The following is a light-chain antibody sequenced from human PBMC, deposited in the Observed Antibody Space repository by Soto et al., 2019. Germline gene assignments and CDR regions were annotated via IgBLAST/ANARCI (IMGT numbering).Light chain of an antibody. Sequence: QSVLTQPPSASGTPGQRVTISCSGSNSNSGSNYVYWYQQFPGTAPKLLIYSNIQRPSGVPARFSGSKSGTTAYLAISGLRSEDEADYYCAAWDNSLNGRVFGGRTKLTVL. CDR1: NSNSGSNY. V-gene: IGLV1-47*02. CDR2: SNI. CDR3: AAWDNSLNGRV. J-gene: IGLJ3*02.